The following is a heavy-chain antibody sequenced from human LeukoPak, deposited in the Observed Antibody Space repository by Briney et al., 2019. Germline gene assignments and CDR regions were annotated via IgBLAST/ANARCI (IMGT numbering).Heavy chain of an antibody. J-gene: IGHJ4*02. V-gene: IGHV3-53*01. CDR3: AREGGPYSSTLRGQ. CDR2: TYSSGST. Sequence: GGSLRLSCAVSGFTVSGNYMSWVRQAPGKGLEWVSVTYSSGSTDYADSVKGRFTISRDNSKNTLYLQMNSLRAEDTAVYYCAREGGPYSSTLRGQWGQGTLVTVSS. CDR1: GFTVSGNY. D-gene: IGHD6-19*01.